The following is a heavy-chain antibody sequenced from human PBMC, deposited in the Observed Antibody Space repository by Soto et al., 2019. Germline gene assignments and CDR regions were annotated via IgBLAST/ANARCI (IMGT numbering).Heavy chain of an antibody. CDR2: ISYDGSDT. J-gene: IGHJ4*02. CDR1: GSTFSRYA. CDR3: AGTTVTTVGYFDY. V-gene: IGHV3-30*03. D-gene: IGHD4-17*01. Sequence: QVHLVESGGGVVQPGTSLRLSCAVSGSTFSRYAMHWVHQAPGKGLEWVSVISYDGSDTFYADSVKGRFTISRDNSENTLYLQMNTLRPEDTAIYYCAGTTVTTVGYFDYWGQGTLVTVSS.